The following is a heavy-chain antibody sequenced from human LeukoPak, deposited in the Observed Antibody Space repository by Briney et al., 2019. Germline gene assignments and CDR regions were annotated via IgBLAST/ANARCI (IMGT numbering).Heavy chain of an antibody. CDR1: GFTFSDSA. D-gene: IGHD6-13*01. CDR2: IRSKANNYTT. CDR3: SRPGAAASDTTDY. J-gene: IGHJ4*02. V-gene: IGHV3-73*01. Sequence: PGGSLRLSCAASGFTFSDSAMHWVRQASGKGLEWVGRIRSKANNYTTTYAASVKGRFTISRDDSKNTAYLEMNSLKIEDTAVYYCSRPGAAASDTTDYWGQGTLVTVSS.